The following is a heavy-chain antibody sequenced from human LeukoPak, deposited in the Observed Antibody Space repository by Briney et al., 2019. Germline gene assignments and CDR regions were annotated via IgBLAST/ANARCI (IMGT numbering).Heavy chain of an antibody. CDR1: GFTFSSYG. Sequence: GGSLRLSCAASGFTFSSYGMRWVRQAPGKGLEWVAFIRYDGSNKYYADSVKGRFTISRDNSKNTLYMQMNSLRAEDTAVYYCAKSAGDYGYFDYWGQGTLVTVSS. V-gene: IGHV3-30*02. CDR3: AKSAGDYGYFDY. D-gene: IGHD4-17*01. CDR2: IRYDGSNK. J-gene: IGHJ4*02.